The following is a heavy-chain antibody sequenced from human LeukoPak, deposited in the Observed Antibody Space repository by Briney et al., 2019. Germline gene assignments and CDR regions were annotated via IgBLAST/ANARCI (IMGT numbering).Heavy chain of an antibody. CDR2: MNPNSGNT. D-gene: IGHD4-23*01. CDR1: GYTFTSYD. CDR3: ARRGHDYGGSYYFDY. J-gene: IGHJ4*02. V-gene: IGHV1-8*01. Sequence: ASVKVSCKASGYTFTSYDINWVRQAPGQGLEWMGWMNPNSGNTGYAQKFQGRVTMTRNTSISTAYMELSSLRSEDTAVYYCARRGHDYGGSYYFDYWGQGTLVTVSS.